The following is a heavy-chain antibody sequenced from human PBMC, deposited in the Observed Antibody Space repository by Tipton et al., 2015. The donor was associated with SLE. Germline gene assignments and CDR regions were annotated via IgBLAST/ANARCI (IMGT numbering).Heavy chain of an antibody. Sequence: TLSLTCTVSGGSISSYFWSWIRQPPGKGLEWIGHIYYSGSTNYNPSLKSRVTISVDTSKNQFSLKLSSVTAADTAMYYCARVPGLERSYYYYYYMDVWGKGTTVTVSS. CDR1: GGSISSYF. CDR3: ARVPGLERSYYYYYYMDV. V-gene: IGHV4-59*12. CDR2: IYYSGST. J-gene: IGHJ6*03. D-gene: IGHD1-1*01.